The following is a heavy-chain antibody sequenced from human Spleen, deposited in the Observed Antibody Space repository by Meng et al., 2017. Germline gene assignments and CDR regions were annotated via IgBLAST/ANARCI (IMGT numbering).Heavy chain of an antibody. J-gene: IGHJ4*02. V-gene: IGHV3-23*01. D-gene: IGHD6-19*01. CDR3: AKDPPRYSSGWYGIDY. CDR2: ISGSGGST. CDR1: GFYFNNAW. Sequence: GESLKISCAASGFYFNNAWMSWVRQAPGKGLEWVSAISGSGGSTYYADSVKGRFTISRDNSKNTLYLQMNSLRAEDTAVYYCAKDPPRYSSGWYGIDYWGQGTLVTVSS.